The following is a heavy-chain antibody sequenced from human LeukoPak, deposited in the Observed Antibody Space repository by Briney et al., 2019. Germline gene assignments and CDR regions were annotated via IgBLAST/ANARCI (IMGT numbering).Heavy chain of an antibody. J-gene: IGHJ4*02. CDR1: GFTFSSYA. CDR3: ANVKSGWSYYFDY. Sequence: PGGSLRLSCAASGFTFSSYAMSWVRQAPGKGLEWVSAISGSGGSTYYADSVKGRFTISRDNSKNTLYLQMNSLRAEDTAVYYCANVKSGWSYYFDYWGQGTLVTVSS. D-gene: IGHD6-19*01. V-gene: IGHV3-23*01. CDR2: ISGSGGST.